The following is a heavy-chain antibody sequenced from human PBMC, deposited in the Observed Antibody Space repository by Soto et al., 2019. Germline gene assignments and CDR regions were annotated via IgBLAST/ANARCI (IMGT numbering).Heavy chain of an antibody. J-gene: IGHJ4*02. CDR3: AKDLEYGIVGAIYFDY. V-gene: IGHV3-30*18. D-gene: IGHD1-26*01. CDR1: GFTFSSYG. Sequence: QVQLVESGGGVVQPGRSLRLSCAASGFTFSSYGMHWVRQAPGKGLEWVAVISYDGSNKYYADSVKGRFTISRDNSKNTLYLQMNSLRAEDTAVYYCAKDLEYGIVGAIYFDYWGQGTLVTVSS. CDR2: ISYDGSNK.